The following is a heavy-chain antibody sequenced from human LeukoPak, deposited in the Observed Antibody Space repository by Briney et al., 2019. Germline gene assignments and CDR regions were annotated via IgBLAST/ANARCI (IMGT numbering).Heavy chain of an antibody. J-gene: IGHJ6*02. V-gene: IGHV1-69*04. Sequence: SVKVSCKASGGTFSSYAISWVRQAPGQGLEWMGRIIPILGIANYAQKFQGRVTITADKSTSTAYMELSSLRSEDTAVYYCARHEDQTTTYRHYYYYYGMDVWGQGTTVTVSS. D-gene: IGHD1-14*01. CDR2: IIPILGIA. CDR3: ARHEDQTTTYRHYYYYYGMDV. CDR1: GGTFSSYA.